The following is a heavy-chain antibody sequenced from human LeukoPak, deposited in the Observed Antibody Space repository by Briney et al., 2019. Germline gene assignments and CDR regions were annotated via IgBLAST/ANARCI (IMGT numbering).Heavy chain of an antibody. CDR3: ASRMGVDSSSWYGAFDI. Sequence: SVKVSCKASGGTFSSYAISWVRQAPGQGLEWMGGIIPIFGTANYAQKFQGRVTITADKSTSTAYMELSSLRSEDTAVYYCASRMGVDSSSWYGAFDIRGQGTMVTVSS. CDR2: IIPIFGTA. D-gene: IGHD6-13*01. V-gene: IGHV1-69*06. J-gene: IGHJ3*02. CDR1: GGTFSSYA.